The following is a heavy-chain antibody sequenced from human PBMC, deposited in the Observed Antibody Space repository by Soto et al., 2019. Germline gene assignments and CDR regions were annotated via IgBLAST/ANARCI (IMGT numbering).Heavy chain of an antibody. CDR3: AKDRQMTTATILGPLEGIYYYYYGMDV. CDR1: GFTFSSYA. V-gene: IGHV3-23*01. Sequence: GGSLRLSCAASGFTFSSYAMSWVRQAPGKGLEWVSAISGSGGSTYYADSVKGRFTISRDNSKNTLYLQMNSLRAEDTAVYYCAKDRQMTTATILGPLEGIYYYYYGMDVWGQGTTVTVSS. D-gene: IGHD4-17*01. CDR2: ISGSGGST. J-gene: IGHJ6*02.